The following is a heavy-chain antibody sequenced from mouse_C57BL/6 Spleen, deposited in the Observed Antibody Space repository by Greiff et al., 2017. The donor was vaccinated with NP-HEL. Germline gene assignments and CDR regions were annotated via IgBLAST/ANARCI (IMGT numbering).Heavy chain of an antibody. CDR1: GYSITSDY. J-gene: IGHJ1*03. CDR3: ARGYGSSYGYFDV. V-gene: IGHV3-8*01. CDR2: ISYSGST. Sequence: EVKLQESGPGLAKPSQTLSLTCSVTGYSITSDYWNWIRKFPGNKLEYMGYISYSGSTYYNPSLKSRISITRDTSKNQYYLQLNSVTTEDTATDYCARGYGSSYGYFDVWGTGTTVTVSS. D-gene: IGHD1-1*01.